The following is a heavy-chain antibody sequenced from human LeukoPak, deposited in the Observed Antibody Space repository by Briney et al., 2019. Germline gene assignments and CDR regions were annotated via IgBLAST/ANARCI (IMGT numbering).Heavy chain of an antibody. CDR1: GFTFSSNY. CDR3: ASPSSGQSFDI. V-gene: IGHV3-53*01. J-gene: IGHJ3*02. Sequence: GGSLRLSCAASGFTFSSNYMNWVRQAPGKGLEWVSVIYTGGNTYYADSVKGRSTISRDNSKNTLYLQMHSLRAEDTAVYYCASPSSGQSFDIWGQGTMVTVSS. CDR2: IYTGGNT. D-gene: IGHD6-19*01.